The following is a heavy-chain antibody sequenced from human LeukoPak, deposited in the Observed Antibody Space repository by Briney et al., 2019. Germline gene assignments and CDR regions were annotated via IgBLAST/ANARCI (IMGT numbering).Heavy chain of an antibody. Sequence: ASVKVSCKASGYTFTGYYMHWVRQAPGQGLEWMGWISAYNGNTNYAQKFQGRVTMTTDTSTSTVYMELRSLRSDDSAVYYCARTNSRDILTAYSYWGQGTLVTVSS. J-gene: IGHJ4*02. CDR3: ARTNSRDILTAYSY. V-gene: IGHV1-18*04. D-gene: IGHD3-9*01. CDR2: ISAYNGNT. CDR1: GYTFTGYY.